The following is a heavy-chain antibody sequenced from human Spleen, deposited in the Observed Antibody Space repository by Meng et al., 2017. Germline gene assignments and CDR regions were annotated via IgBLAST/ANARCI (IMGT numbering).Heavy chain of an antibody. V-gene: IGHV3-48*03. CDR1: GFTFNIYE. D-gene: IGHD3-10*01. Sequence: GESLKISCAASGFTFNIYEFNWVRQAPGKGLEWIAYISKSGSPIYYADSVKGRFTISRDNAQNSRYLEMNSLRVEDTAVYHCTREAISLIRGVTVDYGMDVWGQGTAVTVSS. CDR2: ISKSGSPI. J-gene: IGHJ6*02. CDR3: TREAISLIRGVTVDYGMDV.